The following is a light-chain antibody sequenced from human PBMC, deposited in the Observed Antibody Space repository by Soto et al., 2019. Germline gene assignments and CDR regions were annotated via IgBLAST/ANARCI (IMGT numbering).Light chain of an antibody. CDR2: GAS. CDR3: QQYNNWHPIT. Sequence: EIVMTQSPATLSVSPGARSNLSCRVSQSVSRKLAWYQQKPGQAPRLLIYGASTSATGIPARFSGSGSGTEFTLTISSLQSADFAVYYCQQYNNWHPITFGHGTRLEI. J-gene: IGKJ5*01. CDR1: QSVSRK. V-gene: IGKV3-15*01.